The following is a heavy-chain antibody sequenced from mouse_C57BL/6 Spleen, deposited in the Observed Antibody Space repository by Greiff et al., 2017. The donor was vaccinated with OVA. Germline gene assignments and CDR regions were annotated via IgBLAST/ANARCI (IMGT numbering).Heavy chain of an antibody. V-gene: IGHV1-15*01. CDR1: GYTFTDYE. D-gene: IGHD2-3*01. Sequence: VQLQQSGAELVRPGASVPLSCKASGYTFTDYEMHWVKQTPVHGMEWIGAIDTETGGTAYNQKFTGKAILSADKSSSTAYMELRSLTSEDSAVYYCTRSAYDYWYFDVWGTGTTVTVSS. CDR3: TRSAYDYWYFDV. J-gene: IGHJ1*03. CDR2: IDTETGGT.